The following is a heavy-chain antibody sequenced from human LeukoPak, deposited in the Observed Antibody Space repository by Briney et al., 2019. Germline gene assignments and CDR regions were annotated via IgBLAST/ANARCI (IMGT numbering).Heavy chain of an antibody. D-gene: IGHD3-22*01. CDR2: IYSGGST. CDR1: GFTVSNSY. J-gene: IGHJ4*02. CDR3: ASYHDNSGYSPHLDY. Sequence: GGSLRLSCAASGFTVSNSYMNRVRQAPGKGLEWVSVIYSGGSTYYADSVKGRFTISRDNSKNTIYLQMNSLRAEDTALYYCASYHDNSGYSPHLDYWGQGTLVTVSS. V-gene: IGHV3-53*01.